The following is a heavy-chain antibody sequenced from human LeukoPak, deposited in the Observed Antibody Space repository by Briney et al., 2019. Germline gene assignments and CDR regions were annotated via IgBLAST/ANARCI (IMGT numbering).Heavy chain of an antibody. CDR3: ARVYYGSGSLYYYYYYMDV. D-gene: IGHD3-10*01. J-gene: IGHJ6*03. Sequence: PGGSLRLSCTVSGFTVSTNSMSWVRQAPGKGLEWVSFIYSDNTHYSDSVKGRFTISRDNSKNTLYLQMNSLRAEDTAVYYCARVYYGSGSLYYYYYYMDVWGKGTTVTISS. CDR1: GFTVSTNS. V-gene: IGHV3-53*01. CDR2: IYSDNT.